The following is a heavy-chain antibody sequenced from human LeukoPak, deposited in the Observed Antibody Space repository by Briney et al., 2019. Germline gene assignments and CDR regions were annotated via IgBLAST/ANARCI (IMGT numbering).Heavy chain of an antibody. V-gene: IGHV4-39*07. D-gene: IGHD2-2*02. CDR2: IYNSGST. CDR3: ARVSHCGSTSCYTGALGF. CDR1: GDSISSSRYY. J-gene: IGHJ4*02. Sequence: SETLSHTCTVSGDSISSSRYYWGWIRQPPGKGLEWIGSIYNSGSTYYNPSLRSRVAISVDTSKNQFSLKLSSVTAADTAVFYCARVSHCGSTSCYTGALGFWGQGTLVTVSS.